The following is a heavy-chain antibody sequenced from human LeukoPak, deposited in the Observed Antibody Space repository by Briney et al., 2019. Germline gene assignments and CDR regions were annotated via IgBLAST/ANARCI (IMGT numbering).Heavy chain of an antibody. Sequence: GESLRLSCAASGFTFGDHGMSWVRQAPGKGLGWVSSITTTGGTSFYADSVKGRFTISRDNSDNMLYLILSSLRAGDTATYYCARRKYGSGYYLDYWGQGNTVTVSS. J-gene: IGHJ4*02. CDR3: ARRKYGSGYYLDY. CDR2: ITTTGGTS. D-gene: IGHD3-10*01. CDR1: GFTFGDHG. V-gene: IGHV3-23*01.